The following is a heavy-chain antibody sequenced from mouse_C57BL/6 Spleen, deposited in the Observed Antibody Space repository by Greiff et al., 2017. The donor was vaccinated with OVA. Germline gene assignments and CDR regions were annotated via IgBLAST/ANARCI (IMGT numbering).Heavy chain of an antibody. D-gene: IGHD2-4*01. Sequence: VQLQQSGAELVKPGASVKISCKASGYAFSSYWMNWVKQRPGKGLEWIGQIYPGDGDTNYNGKFKGKATLTADKSSSTAYMQLSSLTSEDSAVYFCARLRLREAMDYWGQGTSVTVSS. V-gene: IGHV1-80*01. CDR1: GYAFSSYW. J-gene: IGHJ4*01. CDR3: ARLRLREAMDY. CDR2: IYPGDGDT.